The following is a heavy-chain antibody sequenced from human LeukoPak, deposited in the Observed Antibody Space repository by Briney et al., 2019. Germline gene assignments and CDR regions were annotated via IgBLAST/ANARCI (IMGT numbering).Heavy chain of an antibody. CDR1: GDSVSSNSAA. D-gene: IGHD6-19*01. J-gene: IGHJ6*02. CDR2: TYYRSKWYN. V-gene: IGHV6-1*01. Sequence: SQTLSLTCAISGDSVSSNSAAWNWIRQSPSRGLEWLGRTYYRSKWYNDYAVSVKIRITINPDTSKNQFSLQLNSVTPEDTAVYYCARTLKKAVAGSYYYYGMDVWGQGTTVTVSS. CDR3: ARTLKKAVAGSYYYYGMDV.